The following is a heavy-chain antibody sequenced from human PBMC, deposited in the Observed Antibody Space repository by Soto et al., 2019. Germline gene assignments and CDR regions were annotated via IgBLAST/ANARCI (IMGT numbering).Heavy chain of an antibody. CDR1: GGILSNYA. CDR3: ARGTAATGLGY. D-gene: IGHD6-13*01. V-gene: IGHV1-69*01. Sequence: QVQLVQSGAEVRKPGSSVKVSCKGSGGILSNYAISWVRQAPGQGLEWMGGIIPVFATANNTQNFQGRVTITADESTNTVYMELSSLRIEDTAVYYCARGTAATGLGYWGQGTLVTVSS. CDR2: IIPVFATA. J-gene: IGHJ4*02.